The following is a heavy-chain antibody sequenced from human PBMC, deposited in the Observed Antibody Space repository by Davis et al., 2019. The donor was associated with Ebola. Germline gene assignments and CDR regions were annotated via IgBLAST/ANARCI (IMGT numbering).Heavy chain of an antibody. CDR2: IYPGDSDT. Sequence: GESLKLSCKGSGYSFTSYWIGWVRQMPGKGLEWMGIIYPGDSDTRYSPSFQGQFTISADKSISTAYLQWSSLKASDTSMYYCARLERSSTSCLGGMDVWGQGTTVTVSS. V-gene: IGHV5-51*01. D-gene: IGHD2-2*01. J-gene: IGHJ6*02. CDR3: ARLERSSTSCLGGMDV. CDR1: GYSFTSYW.